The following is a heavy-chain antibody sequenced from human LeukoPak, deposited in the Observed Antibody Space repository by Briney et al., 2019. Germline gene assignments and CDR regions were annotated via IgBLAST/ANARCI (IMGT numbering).Heavy chain of an antibody. CDR2: IYYSGST. CDR3: ARVSQYYYDSSGYYSPQTNYFDY. CDR1: GGSVSSGSYY. V-gene: IGHV4-61*01. J-gene: IGHJ4*02. D-gene: IGHD3-22*01. Sequence: SETLSLTCTVSGGSVSSGSYYWSWIRQPPGKGLEWIGYIYYSGSTYYNPSLKSRVTISVDTSKNQFSLKLSSVTAADTAVYYCARVSQYYYDSSGYYSPQTNYFDYWGQGTLVTVSS.